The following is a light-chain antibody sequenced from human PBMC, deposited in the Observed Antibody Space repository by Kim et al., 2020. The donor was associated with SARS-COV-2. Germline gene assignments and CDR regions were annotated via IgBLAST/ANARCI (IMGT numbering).Light chain of an antibody. CDR2: GAS. Sequence: EIVLTQSPGTLSLSPGERATLSCRASQSVSSNYLAWHQQKPGQTPRLLIYGASRRAAGIPDRFSGSGSGTDFTLTISRLEPEDFAVYYCQQYAGSPPSTFGQGTKLEI. CDR1: QSVSSNY. CDR3: QQYAGSPPST. V-gene: IGKV3-20*01. J-gene: IGKJ2*01.